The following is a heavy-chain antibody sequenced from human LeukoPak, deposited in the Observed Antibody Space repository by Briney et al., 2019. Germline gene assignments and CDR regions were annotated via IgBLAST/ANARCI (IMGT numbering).Heavy chain of an antibody. J-gene: IGHJ2*01. D-gene: IGHD1-26*01. CDR3: ARVVGAGYFDL. CDR2: MSYSGRA. V-gene: IGHV4-59*08. CDR1: GGSISSYY. Sequence: SETLSLTCTVSGGSISSYYWSWIRQPPGEGLEGIGTMSYSGRANYNPSLKSRVTISADTSKNQFSLKLSSVTAADTAVYYCARVVGAGYFDLWGRGTLVTVSS.